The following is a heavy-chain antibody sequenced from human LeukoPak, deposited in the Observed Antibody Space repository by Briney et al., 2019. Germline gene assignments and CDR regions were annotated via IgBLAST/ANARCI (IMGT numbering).Heavy chain of an antibody. V-gene: IGHV1-24*01. CDR1: GYTLTELS. J-gene: IGHJ3*02. D-gene: IGHD6-13*01. CDR3: ARDGLAAAGTPGAFDI. Sequence: ASVKVSCKVSGYTLTELSMHWVRQAPGKGLEWMGGFDPEDGETTYAQKFQGRVTMTEDTSTDTAYMELSSLRSEDTAVYYCARDGLAAAGTPGAFDIWGQGTMVTVSS. CDR2: FDPEDGET.